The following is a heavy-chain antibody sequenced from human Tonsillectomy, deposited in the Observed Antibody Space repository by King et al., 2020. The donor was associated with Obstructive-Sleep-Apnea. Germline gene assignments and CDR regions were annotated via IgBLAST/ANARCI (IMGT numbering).Heavy chain of an antibody. CDR3: ARGLGGFDY. CDR2: INHSGST. J-gene: IGHJ4*02. D-gene: IGHD3-16*01. V-gene: IGHV4-34*01. CDR1: GGSFSGYY. Sequence: VQLQQWGAGLLKPSETLSLTCAVSGGSFSGYYWSWIRQPPGKGLEWIGEINHSGSTNYNPSLKSRVTISVDTSKNQFSLKLSSVTAADTAVYYCARGLGGFDYWGQGTLVTVSS.